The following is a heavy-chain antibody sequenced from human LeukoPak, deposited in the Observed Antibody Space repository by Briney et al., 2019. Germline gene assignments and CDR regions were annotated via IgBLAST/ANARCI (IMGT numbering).Heavy chain of an antibody. V-gene: IGHV1-69*06. CDR1: GGTFSSYA. CDR3: ARDGGEGYDSSGYYFVY. Sequence: GASVKVSCKASGGTFSSYAISWVRQAPGQGLEWMGGIIPIFGTANYAQKFQGRVTITADKSTSTAYMELSSLRSEDTAVYYCARDGGEGYDSSGYYFVYWGQGTLVTVSS. D-gene: IGHD3-22*01. CDR2: IIPIFGTA. J-gene: IGHJ4*02.